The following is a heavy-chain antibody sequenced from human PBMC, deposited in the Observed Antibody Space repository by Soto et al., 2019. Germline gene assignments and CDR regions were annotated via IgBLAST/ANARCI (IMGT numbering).Heavy chain of an antibody. CDR1: GCSFKNYA. V-gene: IGHV1-3*01. J-gene: IGHJ4*02. Sequence: VASVKVSCKATGCSFKNYAVHWVRQAPGQRLEWMGFTNEGSGNTRFSQKFQGRISITRDTSASTVYLDLSSLTSEDAAIYYCARDDRSVSGVVTLDHWGPGTLVTVSS. CDR2: TNEGSGNT. D-gene: IGHD3-3*01. CDR3: ARDDRSVSGVVTLDH.